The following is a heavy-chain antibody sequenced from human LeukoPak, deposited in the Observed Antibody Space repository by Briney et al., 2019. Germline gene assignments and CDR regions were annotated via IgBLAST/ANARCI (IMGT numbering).Heavy chain of an antibody. CDR2: IGGSGRTI. Sequence: PGGSLRLSCVASGFTFSSYEMNWVRQAPGKGLEWVSYIGGSGRTIYYADTVKGRFTISRDDAKNSLSLQMNSLRAEDTAVYYCARGARYDSSGYFYGSFDYWGQGSPVTVSS. V-gene: IGHV3-48*03. D-gene: IGHD3-22*01. J-gene: IGHJ4*02. CDR3: ARGARYDSSGYFYGSFDY. CDR1: GFTFSSYE.